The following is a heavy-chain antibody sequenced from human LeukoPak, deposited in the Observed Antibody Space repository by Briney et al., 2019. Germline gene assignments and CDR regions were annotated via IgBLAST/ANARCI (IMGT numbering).Heavy chain of an antibody. Sequence: GGSLRLSCAASGFTFSNYSMNWVRQAPGKGLEWVSAISGSGGRTHYADSVKGRFTISRDNAKNSLYLQMNSLRAEDTAVYYCAELGITMIGGVWGKGTTVTISS. CDR3: AELGITMIGGV. D-gene: IGHD3-10*02. J-gene: IGHJ6*04. V-gene: IGHV3-21*01. CDR2: ISGSGGRT. CDR1: GFTFSNYS.